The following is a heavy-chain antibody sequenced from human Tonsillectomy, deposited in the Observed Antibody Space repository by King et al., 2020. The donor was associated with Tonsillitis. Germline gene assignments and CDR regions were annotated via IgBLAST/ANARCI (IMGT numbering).Heavy chain of an antibody. D-gene: IGHD2-2*01. J-gene: IGHJ5*02. V-gene: IGHV3-7*01. CDR1: GFTFSSYW. CDR3: ARGPEHQLPNNWFDT. Sequence: VQLVESGGGLVQPGGSLRLSCAASGFTFSSYWMNWVRQAPGKGLEWVANIKQDGSEKYYVDSVKGRFTISRDNAKNSLYLQMNSLRAEDTAVYYCARGPEHQLPNNWFDTWGQGTLVTVSS. CDR2: IKQDGSEK.